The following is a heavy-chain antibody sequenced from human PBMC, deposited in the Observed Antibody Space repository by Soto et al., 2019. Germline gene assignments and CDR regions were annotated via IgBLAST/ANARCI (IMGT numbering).Heavy chain of an antibody. CDR3: ARHKTNDWYPE. V-gene: IGHV4-30-4*01. J-gene: IGHJ4*02. D-gene: IGHD3-9*01. CDR2: IYYSGST. CDR1: VGSISSGDYY. Sequence: PSETLSLTCTVSVGSISSGDYYWSWIRQPPGKGLEGIGYIYYSGSTYYNPSLKSRVTISVDTSKNQFSLKLTSVTAADTAMYYCARHKTNDWYPEWGQGTLVTVFS.